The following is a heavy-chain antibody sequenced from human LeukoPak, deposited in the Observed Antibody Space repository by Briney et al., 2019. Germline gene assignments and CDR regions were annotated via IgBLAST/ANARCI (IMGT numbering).Heavy chain of an antibody. CDR2: INHSGST. V-gene: IGHV4-34*01. D-gene: IGHD1-26*01. CDR3: ARKSGSYPYYYGMDV. CDR1: GGSFSGYY. J-gene: IGHJ6*02. Sequence: SETLSLTCAVYGGSFSGYYWSWIRQPPGKGLEWIGEINHSGSTNYNPSLKSRVTISVDTSKNQFSLKLSSVTAADTAVYYCARKSGSYPYYYGMDVWGQGTTVTVSS.